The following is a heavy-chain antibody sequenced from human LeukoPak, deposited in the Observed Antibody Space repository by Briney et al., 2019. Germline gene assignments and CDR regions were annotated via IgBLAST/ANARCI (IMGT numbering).Heavy chain of an antibody. Sequence: GGSLRLSCAASGFTFSSYAMTWVRQAPGKGLEWISAISGSGGSTYYADSVKGRFTISRDNSKNTLYPQMNSLRAEDTAVYYCAKDLVPIAAAGTGGIDYWGQGTLVTVSS. D-gene: IGHD6-13*01. CDR2: ISGSGGST. CDR3: AKDLVPIAAAGTGGIDY. V-gene: IGHV3-23*01. CDR1: GFTFSSYA. J-gene: IGHJ4*02.